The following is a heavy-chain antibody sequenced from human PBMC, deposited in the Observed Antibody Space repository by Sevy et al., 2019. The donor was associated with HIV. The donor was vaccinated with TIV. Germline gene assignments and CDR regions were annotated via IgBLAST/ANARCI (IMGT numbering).Heavy chain of an antibody. V-gene: IGHV3-9*01. Sequence: GGSLRLSCAASGFTFHDYAMHWVRQAPGKGLEWVSVISWNSGIIDYADSVKGRFTISRDNAKNSLYLQMNSLRAEDTAFYYCAKDIQSGGELFAGPDYWGQGTLVTVSS. CDR3: AKDIQSGGELFAGPDY. D-gene: IGHD3-10*01. CDR1: GFTFHDYA. CDR2: ISWNSGII. J-gene: IGHJ4*02.